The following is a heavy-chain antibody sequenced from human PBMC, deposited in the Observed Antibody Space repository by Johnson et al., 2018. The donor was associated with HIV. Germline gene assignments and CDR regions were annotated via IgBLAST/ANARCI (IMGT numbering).Heavy chain of an antibody. Sequence: QMQLVESGGGVVQPGRSLRLSCAASGFSFSTYAMHWVRQAPGTGLEWVAVISYDGSNKYYADSVKGRFTISRDNSKNTLYLQMNSLRAEDTALYYCARVRDRWELLLSDGSDIWGQGTMVTLSS. CDR1: GFSFSTYA. V-gene: IGHV3-30-3*01. J-gene: IGHJ3*02. CDR2: ISYDGSNK. CDR3: ARVRDRWELLLSDGSDI. D-gene: IGHD1-26*01.